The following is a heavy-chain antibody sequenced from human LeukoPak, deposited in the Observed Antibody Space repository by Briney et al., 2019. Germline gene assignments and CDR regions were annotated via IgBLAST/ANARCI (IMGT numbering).Heavy chain of an antibody. J-gene: IGHJ4*02. V-gene: IGHV4-39*01. D-gene: IGHD3-3*01. CDR2: IYYSGST. Sequence: SETLSLTCTVSGGSISSSSYYWGWIRQPPGKGLEWIGSIYYSGSTYYNPSLKSRVTISVDTSKNQFSLKLSSVTAAGTAVYYCALDFWSGYYDYWGQGTLVTVSS. CDR3: ALDFWSGYYDY. CDR1: GGSISSSSYY.